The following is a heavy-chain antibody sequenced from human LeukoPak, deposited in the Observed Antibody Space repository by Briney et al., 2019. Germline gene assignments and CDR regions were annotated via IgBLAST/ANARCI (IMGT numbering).Heavy chain of an antibody. CDR3: AKVCSSTSCSEFDY. J-gene: IGHJ4*02. CDR1: GFTFSSYA. D-gene: IGHD2-2*01. Sequence: GRSLRLSCAASGFTFSSYAMSWVRQAPGKGLEWVSAISGSGGSTYYADSVKGRFTISRDSSKNTLYLQMNSLRAEDTAVYYCAKVCSSTSCSEFDYWGQGTLVTVSS. V-gene: IGHV3-23*01. CDR2: ISGSGGST.